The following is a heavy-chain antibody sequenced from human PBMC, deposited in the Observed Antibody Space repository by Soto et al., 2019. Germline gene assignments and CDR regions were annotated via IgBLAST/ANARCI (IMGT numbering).Heavy chain of an antibody. D-gene: IGHD4-17*01. CDR1: GFTFSDYC. V-gene: IGHV3-11*01. J-gene: IGHJ4*02. CDR3: ARDSLATVPSY. Sequence: GGSLRLSCAASGFTFSDYCMSWIRQAPGKGLEWVSYISSSGSTIYYADSVKGRFTISRDNAKNSLYLQMNSLRAEDTAVYYCARDSLATVPSYWGQGTLVTVSS. CDR2: ISSSGSTI.